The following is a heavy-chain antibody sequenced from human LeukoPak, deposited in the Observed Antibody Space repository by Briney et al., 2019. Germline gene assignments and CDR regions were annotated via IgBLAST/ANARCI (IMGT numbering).Heavy chain of an antibody. CDR1: GFTFSSYS. J-gene: IGHJ4*02. CDR2: ISSSSSTI. CDR3: ARADIVVVIAAFDY. D-gene: IGHD2-21*01. V-gene: IGHV3-48*01. Sequence: GGSLRVSCAASGFTFSSYSMNWVRQAPGKGLEWVSYISSSSSTIYYADSVKGRFTISRDNAKNSLSLQMNSLRAEDTAVYYCARADIVVVIAAFDYWGQGTLVTVSS.